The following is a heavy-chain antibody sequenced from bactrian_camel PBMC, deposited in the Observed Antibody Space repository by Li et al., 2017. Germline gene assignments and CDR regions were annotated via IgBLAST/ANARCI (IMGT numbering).Heavy chain of an antibody. J-gene: IGHJ4*01. CDR3: AARRPESVEYNI. Sequence: VQLVESGGGSVQAGGSLRLSCAASGEISTYDCREWFRRAPGKEPEELAGISTGGSETWYADSVKGRFTISQDHPRNTVYLQMDSLKPEDTAMYYCAARRPESVEYNIWGQGTQVTV. CDR1: GEISTYDC. CDR2: ISTGGSET. V-gene: IGHV3S63*01.